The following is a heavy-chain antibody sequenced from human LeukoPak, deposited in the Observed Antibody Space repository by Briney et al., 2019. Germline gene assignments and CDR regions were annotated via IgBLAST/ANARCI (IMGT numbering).Heavy chain of an antibody. D-gene: IGHD2-2*01. CDR1: GFSFSRYA. Sequence: GGSLRLSCAASGFSFSRYAMSWVRQAPGKGLEWVSAISGSGGSTYYADSVKGRFTISRDNSKNTLYLQMNSLRAEATAEYYCAKGGTSSPYNWFDPWGQGTLVTVSS. V-gene: IGHV3-23*01. CDR3: AKGGTSSPYNWFDP. CDR2: ISGSGGST. J-gene: IGHJ5*02.